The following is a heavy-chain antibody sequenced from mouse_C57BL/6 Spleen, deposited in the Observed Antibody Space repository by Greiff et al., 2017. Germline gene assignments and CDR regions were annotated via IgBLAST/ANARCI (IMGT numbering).Heavy chain of an antibody. CDR2: IDPSDSYT. D-gene: IGHD1-1*01. Sequence: QVQLQQPGAELVRPGTSVKLSCKASGYTFTSYWMHWVKQRPGQGLEWIGVIDPSDSYTNYNQKFKGKATLTVDTSSSTAYMQLSSLTSEDSAVYYCARGGSSPYYYAMDYWGQGTSVTVSS. V-gene: IGHV1-59*01. J-gene: IGHJ4*01. CDR3: ARGGSSPYYYAMDY. CDR1: GYTFTSYW.